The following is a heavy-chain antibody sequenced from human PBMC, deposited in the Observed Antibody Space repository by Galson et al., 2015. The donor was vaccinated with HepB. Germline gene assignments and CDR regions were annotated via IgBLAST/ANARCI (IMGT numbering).Heavy chain of an antibody. V-gene: IGHV1-2*06. CDR3: ARLRRYSDSSQVDY. CDR1: GYIFSGYY. Sequence: SVKVSCKASGYIFSGYYMNWVRQAPGQGLEWMGRIDPNSGGTTYAQNFQGRVTMTRDTSITTAHMELRRLRSDDTAVYYCARLRRYSDSSQVDYWGQGTLVTVSS. J-gene: IGHJ4*02. D-gene: IGHD6-6*01. CDR2: IDPNSGGT.